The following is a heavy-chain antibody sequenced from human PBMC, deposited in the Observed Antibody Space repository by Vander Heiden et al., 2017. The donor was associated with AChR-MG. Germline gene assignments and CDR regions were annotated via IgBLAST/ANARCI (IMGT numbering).Heavy chain of an antibody. CDR2: ISNSGRT. Sequence: QLQLQESGPGLVKPSETLSLTCTVSGGSLSSSRYYWGWIRQPPGKGLEWIGSISNSGRTYSNPSLQSRVTVSVDTSKKKFSLKLTSVTAADTAVYYCVIYPWTFDDWGQGTLVTVSS. CDR1: GGSLSSSRYY. J-gene: IGHJ4*02. CDR3: VIYPWTFDD. D-gene: IGHD1-1*01. V-gene: IGHV4-39*01.